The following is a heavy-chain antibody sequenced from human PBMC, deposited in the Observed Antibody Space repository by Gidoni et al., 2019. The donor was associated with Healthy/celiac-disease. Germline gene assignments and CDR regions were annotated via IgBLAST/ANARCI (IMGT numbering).Heavy chain of an antibody. CDR1: GFTFSSYG. CDR3: AKDGGVFRGFDP. Sequence: QVQLVESGGGVVQPGRSLRLSCAASGFTFSSYGMHWVRQAPGKGLEWVAVISYDGSNKYYADSVKGRFTISRDNSKNTLYLQMNSLRAEDTAVYYCAKDGGVFRGFDPWGQGTLVTVSS. CDR2: ISYDGSNK. D-gene: IGHD2-8*02. V-gene: IGHV3-30*18. J-gene: IGHJ5*02.